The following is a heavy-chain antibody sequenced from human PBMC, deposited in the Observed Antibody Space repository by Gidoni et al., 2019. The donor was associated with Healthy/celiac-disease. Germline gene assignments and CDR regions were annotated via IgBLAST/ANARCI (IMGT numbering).Heavy chain of an antibody. V-gene: IGHV3-15*01. D-gene: IGHD1-26*01. CDR3: TTDGYLLEWELPYYFDY. J-gene: IGHJ4*02. CDR2: IKSKTDGGTT. CDR1: VFPFSNAW. Sequence: EVQLVESGGGLVKPGGSLRLSCAASVFPFSNAWMSWVRQAQGKGLEWVGRIKSKTDGGTTDYAAPVKGRFTISRDDSKNTLYLQMNSLKTEDTAVYYCTTDGYLLEWELPYYFDYWGQGTLVTVSS.